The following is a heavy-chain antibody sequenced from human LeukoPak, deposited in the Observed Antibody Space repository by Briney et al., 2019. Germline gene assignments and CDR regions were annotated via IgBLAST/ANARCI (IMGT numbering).Heavy chain of an antibody. V-gene: IGHV3-30*18. D-gene: IGHD2-2*01. J-gene: IGHJ4*02. CDR1: GFTFSSYG. Sequence: GGSLRLSCAASGFTFSSYGMHWVRQAPGKGLEGVAVISYDGSNKYYADSVKGRFTISRDNSKNTLHLQMNSLRAEDTAVYYCAKGEGIVVVPAAIDYWGQGTLVTVSS. CDR3: AKGEGIVVVPAAIDY. CDR2: ISYDGSNK.